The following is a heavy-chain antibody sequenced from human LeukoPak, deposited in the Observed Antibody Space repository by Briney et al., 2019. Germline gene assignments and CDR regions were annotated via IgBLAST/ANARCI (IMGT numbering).Heavy chain of an antibody. CDR1: GGTFSNYA. CDR3: ARASSDDTAMATPFAY. CDR2: ITPIFGTA. J-gene: IGHJ4*02. V-gene: IGHV1-69*06. Sequence: GSSVKISCKASGGTFSNYAINWVRQAPGQGLEWMGGITPIFGTANYVHTSNGRVTITADKSTSTAYMELSRLRSEDTATYYCARASSDDTAMATPFAYWGRGTLVIVSS. D-gene: IGHD5-18*01.